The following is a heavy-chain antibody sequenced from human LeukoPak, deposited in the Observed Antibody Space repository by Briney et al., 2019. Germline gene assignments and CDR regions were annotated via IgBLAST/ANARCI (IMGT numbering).Heavy chain of an antibody. CDR3: AKLFRSSSSWYDDLYYYYYYMDV. Sequence: GGSLRLSCAASGFTFSSYAMHCVRQGPGKGREWVAVISYDGSKKYYADSVKGRFTISRDNSKNTLYLQMNSLRAEDTAVYYCAKLFRSSSSWYDDLYYYYYYMDVWGKGTTVTISS. CDR1: GFTFSSYA. CDR2: ISYDGSKK. V-gene: IGHV3-30*04. D-gene: IGHD6-13*01. J-gene: IGHJ6*03.